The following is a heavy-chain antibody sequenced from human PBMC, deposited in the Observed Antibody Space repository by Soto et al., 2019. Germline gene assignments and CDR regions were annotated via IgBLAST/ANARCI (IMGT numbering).Heavy chain of an antibody. CDR1: GFTFGSYW. V-gene: IGHV3-74*01. CDR3: AVAVAGPTAIGY. J-gene: IGHJ4*02. D-gene: IGHD6-19*01. Sequence: GGVLRLSCAASGFTFGSYWMHWVRQAPGKGLVWVSRINSDGSSTSYADSVKGRFTISRDNAKNTLYLQMNSLRAEDTAVYYCAVAVAGPTAIGYWGQGTLVTVSS. CDR2: INSDGSST.